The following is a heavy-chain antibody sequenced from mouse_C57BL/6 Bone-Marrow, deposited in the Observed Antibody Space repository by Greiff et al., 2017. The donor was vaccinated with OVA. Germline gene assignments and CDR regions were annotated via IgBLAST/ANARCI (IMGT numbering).Heavy chain of an antibody. V-gene: IGHV1-80*01. CDR2: IYPGDGDT. Sequence: VKLMDSGAELVKPGASVKISCKASGYAFSSYWMNWVKQRPGKGLEWIGQIYPGDGDTNYNGKFKGKATLTADKSSSTAYMQLSSLTSEDSAVYFCARSFFYWYFDVWGTGTTVTVSS. CDR3: ARSFFYWYFDV. J-gene: IGHJ1*03. CDR1: GYAFSSYW.